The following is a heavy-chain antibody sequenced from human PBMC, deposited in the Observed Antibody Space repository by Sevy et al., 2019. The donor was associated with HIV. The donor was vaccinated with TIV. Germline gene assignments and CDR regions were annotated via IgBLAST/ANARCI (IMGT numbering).Heavy chain of an antibody. D-gene: IGHD2-2*01. J-gene: IGHJ6*02. CDR1: GGTFSSYA. CDR3: ARDWDIVVVPAAAYYYYGMDV. Sequence: ASVKVSCKASGGTFSSYAISWVRQAPGQGLEWMGGIIPIFGTANYAQKFQVRVTITADESTSTAYMELSSLKAEDTAVYYCARDWDIVVVPAAAYYYYGMDVWGQGTTVTVSS. CDR2: IIPIFGTA. V-gene: IGHV1-69*13.